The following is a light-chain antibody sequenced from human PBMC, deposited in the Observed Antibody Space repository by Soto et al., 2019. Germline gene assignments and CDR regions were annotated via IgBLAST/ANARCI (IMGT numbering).Light chain of an antibody. J-gene: IGKJ1*01. V-gene: IGKV1-33*01. CDR3: QQYLDFPV. CDR2: DAS. CDR1: QDISYF. Sequence: DIQMTQSPSSLSASVGDRVTITCQASQDISYFLNWYQQKPGRXPXXVIYDASTLRTGVPSRFSVSGSGTQFTFTINSLQPEDLGTDDCQQYLDFPVFGQGTKVDIK.